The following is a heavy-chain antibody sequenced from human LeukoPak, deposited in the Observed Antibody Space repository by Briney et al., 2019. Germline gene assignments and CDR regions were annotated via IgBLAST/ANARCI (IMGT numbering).Heavy chain of an antibody. V-gene: IGHV3-74*01. D-gene: IGHD4-17*01. CDR1: VFTFSTYW. J-gene: IGHJ4*02. CDR2: VRRDGSST. CDR3: ARDYGEGGYYFDY. Sequence: PGGSLRLSSAASVFTFSTYWMHWVRQAPGKGLVWVSRVRRDGSSTNDADSVKGRFTTSRDNAKNTLYLQMNSLRAEDTAVYYCARDYGEGGYYFDYWGQGTLVTVSS.